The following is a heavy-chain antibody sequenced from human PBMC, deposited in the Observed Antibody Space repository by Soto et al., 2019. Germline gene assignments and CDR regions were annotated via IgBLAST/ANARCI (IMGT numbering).Heavy chain of an antibody. Sequence: ASVKVSCKASGYTFTSNAMHWVRQAPGQRLEWMGWINAGNGNTKYSQKFQGRVTITRDTSASTAYMELSSLRSEDTAVYYCAREFITMVRGVITRENYYYYMDVWGKGTTVTV. CDR2: INAGNGNT. V-gene: IGHV1-3*01. CDR1: GYTFTSNA. CDR3: AREFITMVRGVITRENYYYYMDV. J-gene: IGHJ6*03. D-gene: IGHD3-10*01.